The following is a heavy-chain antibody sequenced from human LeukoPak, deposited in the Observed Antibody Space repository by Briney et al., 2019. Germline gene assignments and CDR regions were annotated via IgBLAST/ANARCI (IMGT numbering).Heavy chain of an antibody. Sequence: GGSLRLSCAASGFMFSRYAMHWVRQAPGKGLEWVAVTSSDGNNKHYADSVKGRFTISRDISKNTLYLQMNSLRAEDTGVFYCAKERVDGDYVYYYYGMDVWGQGTTVTVS. CDR2: TSSDGNNK. CDR3: AKERVDGDYVYYYYGMDV. J-gene: IGHJ6*02. V-gene: IGHV3-30*18. D-gene: IGHD4-17*01. CDR1: GFMFSRYA.